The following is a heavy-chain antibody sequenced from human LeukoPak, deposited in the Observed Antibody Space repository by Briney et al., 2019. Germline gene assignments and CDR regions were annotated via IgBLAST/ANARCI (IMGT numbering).Heavy chain of an antibody. V-gene: IGHV1-18*01. CDR3: ARDGRRWLRLLNAFDI. D-gene: IGHD5-12*01. Sequence: ASVKVSCKASGYTFTSYGISWVRQAPGQGLEWMEWISAYNGNTNYAQKLQGRVTMTTDTSTSTAYMELRSLRSDDTAVYYCARDGRRWLRLLNAFDIWGQGTMVTVSS. J-gene: IGHJ3*02. CDR2: ISAYNGNT. CDR1: GYTFTSYG.